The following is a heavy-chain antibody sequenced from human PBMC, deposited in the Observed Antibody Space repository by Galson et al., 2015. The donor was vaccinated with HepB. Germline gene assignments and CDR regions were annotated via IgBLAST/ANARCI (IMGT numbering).Heavy chain of an antibody. D-gene: IGHD1-26*01. V-gene: IGHV4-4*02. Sequence: SETLSLTCAVSGGSISSSDWWSWVRQPPGKGLEWIGEIYHSGSTNYNPSLKSRVTISIDKSKNQFSLKLSSMTAADTAVYYCASDPGGSLDYWGQGTLVTVSS. CDR3: ASDPGGSLDY. CDR1: GGSISSSDW. J-gene: IGHJ4*02. CDR2: IYHSGST.